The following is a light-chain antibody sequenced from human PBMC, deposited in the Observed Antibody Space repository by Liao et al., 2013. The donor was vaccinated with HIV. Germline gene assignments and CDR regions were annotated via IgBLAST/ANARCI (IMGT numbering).Light chain of an antibody. CDR1: TLGEKY. J-gene: IGLJ1*01. CDR2: QDS. CDR3: QAWDSSTDYV. V-gene: IGLV3-1*01. Sequence: YELTQPPSVSVSPGQTASITCSGDTLGEKYVCWYQQKPGQSPVLVIYQDSKRPSGIPERFSGSNSGNTATLTISGTQAMDEADYYCQAWDSSTDYVFGTGTKVTVL.